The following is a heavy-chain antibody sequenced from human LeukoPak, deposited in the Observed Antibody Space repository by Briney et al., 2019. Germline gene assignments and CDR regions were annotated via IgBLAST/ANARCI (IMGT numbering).Heavy chain of an antibody. V-gene: IGHV1-8*01. J-gene: IGHJ6*02. CDR3: ASLAGGSYYYYGMDV. D-gene: IGHD3-16*01. CDR2: MNPNSGNT. Sequence: GASVKVSCKASGYTFTSYDINWVRQATGQGLEWMGWMNPNSGNTGYAQKCQGRVTMTRNTSISTAYMELSSLRSEDTAVYYCASLAGGSYYYYGMDVWGQGTTVTVSS. CDR1: GYTFTSYD.